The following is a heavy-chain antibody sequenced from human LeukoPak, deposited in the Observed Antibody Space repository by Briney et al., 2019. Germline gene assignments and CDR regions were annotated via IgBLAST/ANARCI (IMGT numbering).Heavy chain of an antibody. CDR1: GYSFTNYW. CDR3: ARHWSSAWFGY. D-gene: IGHD6-25*01. Sequence: GESLKISCRTSGYSFTNYWIGWVRQMPGKGLEWLGNINPANSDITNSPSFQGQVTLSADKSISTAYLQWSSLKASDTAIDYCARHWSSAWFGYWGQGTQVTVSP. J-gene: IGHJ4*02. V-gene: IGHV5-51*01. CDR2: INPANSDI.